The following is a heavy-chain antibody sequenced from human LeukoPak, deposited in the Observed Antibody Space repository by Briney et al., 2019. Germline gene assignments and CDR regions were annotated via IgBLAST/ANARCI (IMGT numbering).Heavy chain of an antibody. J-gene: IGHJ4*02. CDR3: ARLARDSSGYYYLLDFDY. CDR2: IYXXDSDP. Sequence: IYXXDSDPRYSPSFQGQVTISADKSISTAYLQWGSLKASDTAMYYCARLARDSSGYYYLLDFDYWGQGTLVTVSS. D-gene: IGHD3-22*01. V-gene: IGHV5-51*01.